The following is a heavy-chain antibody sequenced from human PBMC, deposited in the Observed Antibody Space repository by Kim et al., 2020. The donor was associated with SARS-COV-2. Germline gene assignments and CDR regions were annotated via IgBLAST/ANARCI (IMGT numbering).Heavy chain of an antibody. CDR2: INHSGST. J-gene: IGHJ5*02. V-gene: IGHV4-34*01. Sequence: SETLSLTCAVYGGSFSGYYWSWIRQPPGKGLEWIGEINHSGSTNYNPSLKSRVTISVDTSKNQFSLKLSSVTAADTAVYYCARRQQLVRGVGWFDPWGQGTLVTVSS. D-gene: IGHD6-13*01. CDR1: GGSFSGYY. CDR3: ARRQQLVRGVGWFDP.